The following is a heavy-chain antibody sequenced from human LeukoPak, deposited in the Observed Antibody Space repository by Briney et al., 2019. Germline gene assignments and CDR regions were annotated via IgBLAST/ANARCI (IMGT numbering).Heavy chain of an antibody. J-gene: IGHJ5*02. CDR1: GGSFSGYY. D-gene: IGHD3-10*01. V-gene: IGHV4-34*01. CDR3: ARGSNYYDSGKGWFDP. Sequence: SETLSLTCAVYGGSFSGYYWSWIRQPPGKGLEWIGEINHSGSTNYNPSLKSRVTISVDTSKNQFSLKLSSVTAADTAVYYCARGSNYYDSGKGWFDPWGQRTLVTVSS. CDR2: INHSGST.